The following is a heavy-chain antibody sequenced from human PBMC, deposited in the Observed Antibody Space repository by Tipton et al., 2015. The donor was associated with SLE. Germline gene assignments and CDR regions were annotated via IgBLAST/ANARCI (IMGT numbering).Heavy chain of an antibody. D-gene: IGHD6-13*01. J-gene: IGHJ6*03. V-gene: IGHV4-61*02. CDR1: GGSIYNDNYC. CDR3: ARVITRAAATLPYLYYYDSMAV. CDR2: IYTSGST. Sequence: TLSLTCTVSGGSIYNDNYCWSWIRQPAGKGLEWIGRIYTSGSTNYNPSLKSRVTISVDTPKNQFSLKLSSVTAADTAVYYCARVITRAAATLPYLYYYDSMAVRRKGTTFTVS.